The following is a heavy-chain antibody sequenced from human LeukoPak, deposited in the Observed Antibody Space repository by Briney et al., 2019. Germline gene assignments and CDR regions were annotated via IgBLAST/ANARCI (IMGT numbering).Heavy chain of an antibody. D-gene: IGHD3-16*01. CDR2: FDPEDGET. Sequence: VASVKVSCKVSGYTLTELSMHWVRQAPGKGLEWMGGFDPEDGETIYAQKFQGRVTMTEDTSTDTAYMELSSLRSEDTAVYYCATVPLGVYYYYGMDVWGQGTTVTVSS. CDR1: GYTLTELS. V-gene: IGHV1-24*01. CDR3: ATVPLGVYYYYGMDV. J-gene: IGHJ6*02.